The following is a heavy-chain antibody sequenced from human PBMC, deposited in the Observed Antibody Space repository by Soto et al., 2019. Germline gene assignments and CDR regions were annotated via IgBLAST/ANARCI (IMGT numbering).Heavy chain of an antibody. Sequence: SVKVSCKASGGTFSSYAISWVRQAPGQGLEWMGGIIPIFGTADYAQKFQGRVTITADESTSTAYMELSSLRSEDTAVYYCAVPVLNYYYGMDVWGQGTTVTVS. CDR3: AVPVLNYYYGMDV. CDR1: GGTFSSYA. D-gene: IGHD2-8*01. V-gene: IGHV1-69*13. CDR2: IIPIFGTA. J-gene: IGHJ6*02.